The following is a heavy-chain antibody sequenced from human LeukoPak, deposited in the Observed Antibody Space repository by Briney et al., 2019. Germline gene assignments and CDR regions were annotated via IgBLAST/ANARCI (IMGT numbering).Heavy chain of an antibody. CDR1: GYSFTDYY. D-gene: IGHD3-3*01. J-gene: IGHJ5*02. V-gene: IGHV1-2*02. CDR2: INTKSGRT. CDR3: ARADFIDAGPYLIGP. Sequence: ASVKVSCKTSGYSFTDYYIHWVRQAPGQGLEWMGWINTKSGRTSPARKFQGRVTMTRDPSITTVYMDMAWLTSDDTAIYFCARADFIDAGPYLIGPWGQGTLVTVSS.